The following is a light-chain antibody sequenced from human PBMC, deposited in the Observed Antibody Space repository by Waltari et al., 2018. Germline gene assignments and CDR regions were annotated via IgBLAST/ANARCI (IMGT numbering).Light chain of an antibody. J-gene: IGKJ2*01. CDR3: QQSYSIPRT. CDR2: RAS. CDR1: QSVFSSSSNRNY. Sequence: DIVMTQSPDSLALSLGERATINCKSSQSVFSSSSNRNYLVWYQQKPGQPPKLLIYRASTRESGVPERFSGSGSGTDFTLTISSLQAEDVAVYYCQQSYSIPRTFGQGTKLEIE. V-gene: IGKV4-1*01.